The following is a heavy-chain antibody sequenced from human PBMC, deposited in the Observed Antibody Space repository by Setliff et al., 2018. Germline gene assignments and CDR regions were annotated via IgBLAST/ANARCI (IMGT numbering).Heavy chain of an antibody. Sequence: SETLSLTCTVSGVSFGSGTYYWSWIRQPARKGLEWIGLIQSTGNTNYNPSLQSRVTISIDTSKNQVSLKMSSVTAADTAMYYCAGTPPLGTSWLSPFDYWGHGTLVTVSS. CDR3: AGTPPLGTSWLSPFDY. D-gene: IGHD5-12*01. CDR1: GVSFGSGTYY. J-gene: IGHJ4*01. CDR2: IQSTGNT. V-gene: IGHV4-61*02.